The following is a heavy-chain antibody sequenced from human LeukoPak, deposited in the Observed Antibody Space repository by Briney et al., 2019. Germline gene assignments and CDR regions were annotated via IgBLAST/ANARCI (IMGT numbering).Heavy chain of an antibody. D-gene: IGHD4-17*01. J-gene: IGHJ4*02. Sequence: SVNVSCTASGGTFSSYAISWVRQAPGQGLEWMGGIIPIFGTANYAQKFQGRVTITADESTSTAYMELSSLRSEDTAVYYCAMNGYGDYDNDYWGQGTLVTVSS. V-gene: IGHV1-69*13. CDR1: GGTFSSYA. CDR2: IIPIFGTA. CDR3: AMNGYGDYDNDY.